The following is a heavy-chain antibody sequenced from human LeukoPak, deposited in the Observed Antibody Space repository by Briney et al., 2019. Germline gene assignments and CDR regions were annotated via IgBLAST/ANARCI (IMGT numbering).Heavy chain of an antibody. D-gene: IGHD2-2*01. Sequence: ASVKVSCKASGYTFTSYGISWVRQAPGQGLEWMGWISAYNGNTNYAQKLQGRVTMTTGTSTSTAYMELRSLRSDDTAVYYCARDWVVPAAIPGGLYYYYGMDVWGQGTTVTVSS. CDR2: ISAYNGNT. V-gene: IGHV1-18*01. J-gene: IGHJ6*02. CDR3: ARDWVVPAAIPGGLYYYYGMDV. CDR1: GYTFTSYG.